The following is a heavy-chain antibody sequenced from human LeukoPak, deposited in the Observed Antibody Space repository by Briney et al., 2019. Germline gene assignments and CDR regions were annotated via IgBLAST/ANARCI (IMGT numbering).Heavy chain of an antibody. Sequence: SETLSLTCAVYGGSFSGYYWSWIRQPPGKGLEWIGEINDSGSTNYNPSLKSRVTISVDTSKNQFSLKVNSVTAADTAVYYCARGGTTIFGVVIPGYYYIDVWGEGTTVTVSS. CDR2: INDSGST. CDR1: GGSFSGYY. CDR3: ARGGTTIFGVVIPGYYYIDV. V-gene: IGHV4-34*01. D-gene: IGHD3-3*01. J-gene: IGHJ6*03.